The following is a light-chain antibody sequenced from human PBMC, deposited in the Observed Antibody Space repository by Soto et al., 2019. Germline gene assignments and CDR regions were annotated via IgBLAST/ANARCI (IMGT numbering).Light chain of an antibody. CDR1: QSIVGW. CDR2: DAS. V-gene: IGKV1-5*01. CDR3: QQYNSYSPYT. J-gene: IGKJ2*01. Sequence: DIQITQSPSTLSASVGDRVTITCRASQSIVGWLAWYQQKPGKAPKLLIYDASSLESGVPSRFSGSGSGTEFTLTVRSLQPDDFATYYCQQYNSYSPYTCGQGTKLEIK.